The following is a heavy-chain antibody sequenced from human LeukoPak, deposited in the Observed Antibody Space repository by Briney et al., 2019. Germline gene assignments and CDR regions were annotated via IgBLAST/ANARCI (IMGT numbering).Heavy chain of an antibody. Sequence: PSGTLSLTCAVYGGSFSGYYWSWIRQPAGKGLEWIGRIYITRGTDYNPSLRSRVIMSVDTSKNQFSLQLTSVTAADTAVYYCARESRIVEGDGYYMDVWGKGTTVTISS. V-gene: IGHV4-4*07. J-gene: IGHJ6*03. D-gene: IGHD1-26*01. CDR1: GGSFSGYY. CDR3: ARESRIVEGDGYYMDV. CDR2: IYITRGT.